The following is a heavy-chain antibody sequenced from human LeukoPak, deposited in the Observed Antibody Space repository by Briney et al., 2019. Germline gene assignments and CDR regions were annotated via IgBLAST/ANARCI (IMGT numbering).Heavy chain of an antibody. CDR2: IWYDGSNK. CDR1: GFTFSSYG. J-gene: IGHJ4*02. D-gene: IGHD6-19*01. V-gene: IGHV3-33*01. CDR3: ARESLRYSSGWYEKY. Sequence: GGSLRLSCAASGFTFSSYGMHWVRQAPGKGLEWVAVIWYDGSNKYYADSEKGRFTISRDNSKNTLYLQMNSLRAEDTAVYYCARESLRYSSGWYEKYWGQGTLVTVSS.